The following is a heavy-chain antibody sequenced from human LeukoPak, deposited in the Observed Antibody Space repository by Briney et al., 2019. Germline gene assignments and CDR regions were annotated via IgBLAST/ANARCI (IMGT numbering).Heavy chain of an antibody. J-gene: IGHJ4*02. CDR2: INHSGST. V-gene: IGHV4-34*01. CDR3: ASHYDFWSGYYH. Sequence: SETLSLTCAVYGGSFSGYYWSWIRQPPGKGLEWIGEINHSGSTNYNPFLKSRVTISVDTSKNQFSLKLSSVTAADTAVYYCASHYDFWSGYYHWGQGTLVTVSS. CDR1: GGSFSGYY. D-gene: IGHD3-3*01.